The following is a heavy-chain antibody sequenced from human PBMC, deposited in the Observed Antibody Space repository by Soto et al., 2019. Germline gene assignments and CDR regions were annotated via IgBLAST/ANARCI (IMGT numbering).Heavy chain of an antibody. CDR3: ARDSGYAEN. V-gene: IGHV1-3*01. J-gene: IGHJ4*02. Sequence: QVQLVQSGAEVKKPGASVKVSCKASGYTFTSMHWVRQAPGQRLEWVGRINAGNGDTIYSEKFQGRVTITRDTSANTAYLEVSSLRSEDTAVYYCARDSGYAENWGQGTLVTLSS. CDR2: INAGNGDT. CDR1: GYTFTS. D-gene: IGHD5-12*01.